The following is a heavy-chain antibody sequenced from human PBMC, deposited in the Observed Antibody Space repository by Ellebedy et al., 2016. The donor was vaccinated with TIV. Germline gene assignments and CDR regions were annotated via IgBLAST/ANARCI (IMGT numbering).Heavy chain of an antibody. CDR2: IIPMFATT. CDR3: ARHRGYYYYYGMDV. J-gene: IGHJ6*02. CDR1: GGTSNNYA. Sequence: SVKVSCKASGGTSNNYAINWVRQAPGQGLEWMGGIIPMFATTNYAQKFQGRVTITADRFTSTAYMELSSLRSEDTAVYYCARHRGYYYYYGMDVWGQGTTVTVSS. V-gene: IGHV1-69*06.